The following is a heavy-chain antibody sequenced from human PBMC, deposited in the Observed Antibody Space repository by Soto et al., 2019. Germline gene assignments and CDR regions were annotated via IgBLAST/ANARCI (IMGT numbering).Heavy chain of an antibody. J-gene: IGHJ4*02. V-gene: IGHV1-46*01. CDR1: GYPFINYY. Sequence: QVQLVQSGAEVKKPGASVKVSCKASGYPFINYYIHCVRQATGHGLEWMAIINTTGGSTNYAQKFQGRLTLTMDTSTSTVYMELSRLTSEDTDMYSCSRHLAAGDVWGQVTLVTVSS. CDR2: INTTGGST. CDR3: SRHLAAGDV. D-gene: IGHD2-8*02.